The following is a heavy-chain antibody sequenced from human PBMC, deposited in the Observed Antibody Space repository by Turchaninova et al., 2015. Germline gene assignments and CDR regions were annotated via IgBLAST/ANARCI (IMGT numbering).Heavy chain of an antibody. D-gene: IGHD3-10*01. CDR3: ARDFGWFDP. CDR2: INPGGGST. J-gene: IGHJ5*02. CDR1: GSTFTTYY. V-gene: IGHV1-46*01. Sequence: QVQLVQSGAEVKKPGASGKVSCQASGSTFTTYYMHWVRQAPGQGLEWMGIINPGGGSTNYAQKFQGRVTMTRDTSTSTVYMELSSLRSEDTAVYYCARDFGWFDPWGQGTLVTVSS.